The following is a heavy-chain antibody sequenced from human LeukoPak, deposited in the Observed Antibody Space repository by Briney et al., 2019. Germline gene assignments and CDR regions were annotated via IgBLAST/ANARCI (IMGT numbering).Heavy chain of an antibody. CDR3: ARQHGSGSYYSRAIDY. V-gene: IGHV5-51*01. D-gene: IGHD3-10*01. CDR1: GYSFINHW. J-gene: IGHJ4*02. CDR2: IYPADSDT. Sequence: GESLKISCKGSGYSFINHWIGWVRQMPGKGLEWMGIIYPADSDTTYSPSFQGQVTISADKSISTAYLQWSSLKASDTAMYYCARQHGSGSYYSRAIDYWGQGTLVTVSS.